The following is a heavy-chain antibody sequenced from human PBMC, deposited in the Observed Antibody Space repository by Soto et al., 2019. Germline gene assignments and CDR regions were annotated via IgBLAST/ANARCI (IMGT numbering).Heavy chain of an antibody. Sequence: QLQLQESGPGLVKPSETLSLTCTVSGGSISSSSYYWGWIRQPPGKGLEWIGSIYYSGSTYYNPSLKSRVTISVDTSKNQFSLKLSSVTAADTAVYYCARRGGRYGSGRLQPSSLFDYWGQGTLVTVSS. CDR1: GGSISSSSYY. CDR2: IYYSGST. D-gene: IGHD3-10*01. CDR3: ARRGGRYGSGRLQPSSLFDY. J-gene: IGHJ4*02. V-gene: IGHV4-39*01.